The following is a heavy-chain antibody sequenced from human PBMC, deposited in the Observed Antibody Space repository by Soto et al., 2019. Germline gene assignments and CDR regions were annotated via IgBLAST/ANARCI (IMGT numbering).Heavy chain of an antibody. Sequence: EVQLVESGGGLVQPGGSLRLSCAASGFIFSSYGMNWVRQAPGKGLEWVSYISSSSSTIYYVDSVKGRFTISRDNAKNSLYLQMNSLRDEDTAVYYCARDKGLPMTGTEYYYGMDVWGQGTTVTVSS. V-gene: IGHV3-48*02. CDR1: GFIFSSYG. CDR3: ARDKGLPMTGTEYYYGMDV. J-gene: IGHJ6*02. CDR2: ISSSSSTI. D-gene: IGHD6-19*01.